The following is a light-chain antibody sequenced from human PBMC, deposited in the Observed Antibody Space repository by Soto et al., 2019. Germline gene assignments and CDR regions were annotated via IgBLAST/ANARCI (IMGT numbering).Light chain of an antibody. V-gene: IGLV1-44*01. J-gene: IGLJ1*01. Sequence: QCVQSPPTAAPGTPGHRLAIACSGSSSNIGINTVSWYQQLPGTAPKLLIYNNNQRPSGVPDRFSGSKSGTSASLAISGLQSEDEDDYYCAAWDDSLNGLYVFGTGT. CDR1: SSNIGINT. CDR2: NNN. CDR3: AAWDDSLNGLYV.